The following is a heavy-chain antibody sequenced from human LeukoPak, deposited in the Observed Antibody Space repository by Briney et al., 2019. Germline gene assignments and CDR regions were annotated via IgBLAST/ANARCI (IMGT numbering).Heavy chain of an antibody. CDR2: ISQDENSQ. J-gene: IGHJ4*02. D-gene: IGHD2-21*01. CDR1: GFALSSYW. Sequence: GGSLRLSCEASGFALSSYWASCVRQAPGKGLEWVVNISQDENSQDYFDSVRGRFTISKDNAKNSLYLQMNSLRAEDTAVYYCARSLWHEDYWGQGILVTVSS. V-gene: IGHV3-7*01. CDR3: ARSLWHEDY.